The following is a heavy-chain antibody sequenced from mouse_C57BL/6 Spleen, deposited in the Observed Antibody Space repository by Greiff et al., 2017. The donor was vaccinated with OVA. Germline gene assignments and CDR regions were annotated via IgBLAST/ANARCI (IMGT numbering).Heavy chain of an antibody. V-gene: IGHV1-55*01. CDR3: ARINTVVEGGYYAMDY. CDR2: IYPGSGST. J-gene: IGHJ4*01. CDR1: GYTFTSYW. Sequence: QVQLQQPGAELVKPGASVKMSCKASGYTFTSYWITWVKQRPGHGLEWIGDIYPGSGSTNYNEKFKSKATLTVDTSSSTAYMQLSSLTSEGSAFYDCARINTVVEGGYYAMDYWGQGTSVTVSS. D-gene: IGHD1-1*01.